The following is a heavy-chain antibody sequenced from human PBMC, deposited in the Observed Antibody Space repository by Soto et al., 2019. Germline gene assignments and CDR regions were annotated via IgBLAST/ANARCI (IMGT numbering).Heavy chain of an antibody. J-gene: IGHJ4*02. CDR1: GGSTNDYY. D-gene: IGHD2-2*01. CDR2: IYKRGIT. Sequence: QVQLQESGPGLVKPSETLSLTCTVSGGSTNDYYWSWIRQPPGKGLECIGYIYKRGITNYNPSLKSRVTISVDTSKNQLSLKLSSVTATDTAVYYCARHTPYCTSAHCYLYSFDSWGQGTLAIVSS. CDR3: ARHTPYCTSAHCYLYSFDS. V-gene: IGHV4-59*08.